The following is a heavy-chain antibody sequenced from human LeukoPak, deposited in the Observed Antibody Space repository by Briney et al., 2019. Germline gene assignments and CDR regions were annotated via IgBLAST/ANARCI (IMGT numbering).Heavy chain of an antibody. CDR2: IYTSESI. CDR3: ARGYCSGGSCYSSPAY. CDR1: GGSISNFY. Sequence: SETLSLTCTVSGGSISNFYWSWIRRPAGRGLEWIGRIYTSESIIYNPSLKSRVTMSVDTSKNQLSLKLSSVTAADTAVYYCARGYCSGGSCYSSPAYWGKGILVTVSS. J-gene: IGHJ4*02. D-gene: IGHD2-15*01. V-gene: IGHV4-4*07.